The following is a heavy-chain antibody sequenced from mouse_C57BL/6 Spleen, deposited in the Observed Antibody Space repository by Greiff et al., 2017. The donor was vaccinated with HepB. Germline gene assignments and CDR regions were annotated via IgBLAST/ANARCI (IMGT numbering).Heavy chain of an antibody. CDR2: IDPSDSYT. CDR1: GYTFTSYW. Sequence: QVHVKQPGAELVMPGASVKLSCKASGYTFTSYWMHWVQQRPGQGLEWIGEIDPSDSYTNYNQKLKGKFTVTVDKSSSTADMQLSSLTSEDTAVYYGARSRYYGSGGYAMDYWGQGTSVTVSS. D-gene: IGHD1-1*01. V-gene: IGHV1-69*01. J-gene: IGHJ4*01. CDR3: ARSRYYGSGGYAMDY.